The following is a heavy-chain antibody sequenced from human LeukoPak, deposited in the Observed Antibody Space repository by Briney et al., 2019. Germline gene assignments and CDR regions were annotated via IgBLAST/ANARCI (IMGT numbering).Heavy chain of an antibody. Sequence: SETLSLTCAVYGGSFSGYYWSWIRQPPGKGLEWIGEINHSGSTNYNPSLKSRVTISVDTSKNQFSLKLSSVTAADTAVYYCARAEGWEAYYFDYWGQRTLVTVSS. D-gene: IGHD1-26*01. V-gene: IGHV4-34*01. CDR3: ARAEGWEAYYFDY. CDR1: GGSFSGYY. J-gene: IGHJ4*02. CDR2: INHSGST.